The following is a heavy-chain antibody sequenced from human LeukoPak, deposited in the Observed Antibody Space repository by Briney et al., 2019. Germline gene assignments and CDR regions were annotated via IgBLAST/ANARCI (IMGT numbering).Heavy chain of an antibody. V-gene: IGHV3-48*03. CDR3: ARDPQKGAARPAYFDY. CDR1: GFTFSSYA. J-gene: IGHJ4*02. CDR2: ISSDSGSTI. Sequence: GGSLRLSCAASGFTFSSYAMGWVRQAPGKGLEWVSYISSDSGSTIYYADSVKGRFTISRDNAKHSLYLQMNSLTAEDTAVYYCARDPQKGAARPAYFDYWGQGTLVTVSS. D-gene: IGHD6-6*01.